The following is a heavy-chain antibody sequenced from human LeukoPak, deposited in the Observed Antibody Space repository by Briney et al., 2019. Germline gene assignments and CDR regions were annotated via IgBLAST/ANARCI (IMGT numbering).Heavy chain of an antibody. D-gene: IGHD2-2*01. CDR3: ARDGRQNNIVVVPAAPYFDY. J-gene: IGHJ4*02. CDR1: GFTFSSYG. V-gene: IGHV3-30*02. CDR2: IRYDGSNK. Sequence: PGGSLRLSCAASGFTFSSYGMHWVRQAPGKGLEWVAFIRYDGSNKYYADSVKGRFTISRDNSKNTLYLQMNSLRAEDTAVYYCARDGRQNNIVVVPAAPYFDYWGQGTLVTVSS.